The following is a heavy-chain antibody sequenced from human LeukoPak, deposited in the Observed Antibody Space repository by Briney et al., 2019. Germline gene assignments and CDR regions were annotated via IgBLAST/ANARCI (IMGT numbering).Heavy chain of an antibody. D-gene: IGHD4-17*01. J-gene: IGHJ4*02. CDR2: IYYSGST. CDR3: ARVRTTVTTFRFDY. V-gene: IGHV4-31*03. Sequence: PSETLSLTCTVSGGSISSGGYYWSWIRQHPGKGLEWIGYIYYSGSTCYNPSLKSRVTISVDTSKNQFSLKLSSVTAADTAVYYCARVRTTVTTFRFDYWGQGTLVTVSS. CDR1: GGSISSGGYY.